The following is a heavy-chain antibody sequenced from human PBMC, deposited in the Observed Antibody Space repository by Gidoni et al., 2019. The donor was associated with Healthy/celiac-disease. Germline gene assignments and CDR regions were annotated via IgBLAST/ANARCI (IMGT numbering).Heavy chain of an antibody. J-gene: IGHJ6*02. D-gene: IGHD1-26*01. CDR1: GDSVPSNSAA. CDR2: TYYRSKWYN. V-gene: IGHV6-1*01. CDR3: ARDSKWELQRGYYYYYYGMDV. Sequence: QVQLQQSGPGLVKPSQTLSLTCAISGDSVPSNSAARNWLRQSPSRGLEWLGRTYYRSKWYNDYAVSVKSRITINPDTSKNQFSLQLNSVTPEDTAVYYCARDSKWELQRGYYYYYYGMDVWGQGTTVTVSS.